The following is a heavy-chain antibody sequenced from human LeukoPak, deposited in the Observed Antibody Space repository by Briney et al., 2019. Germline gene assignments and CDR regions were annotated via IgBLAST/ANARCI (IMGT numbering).Heavy chain of an antibody. CDR1: GGSISSYY. J-gene: IGHJ2*01. D-gene: IGHD5/OR15-5a*01. CDR2: IYYSGST. Sequence: SETLSLTCTVSGGSISSYYWSWIRQPPGKGLEWIGYIYYSGSTNYNPSLKSRVTISVDTSKNQFSLKQSSVTAADTAVYYCARSTSYWDFDLWGRGTLVTVSS. CDR3: ARSTSYWDFDL. V-gene: IGHV4-59*08.